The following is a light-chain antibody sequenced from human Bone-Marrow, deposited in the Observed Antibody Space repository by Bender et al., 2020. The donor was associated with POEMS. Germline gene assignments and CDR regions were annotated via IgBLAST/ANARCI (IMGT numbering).Light chain of an antibody. CDR2: NNE. CDR1: NSNMGAGYG. Sequence: QSVLTQPPSVSGAPGQTVTISCTGTNSNMGAGYGVNWYQQLPGTAPKLLIYNNENRPSGVPDRISGSKSGTSASLAITGLQAEDEADYYCQSYDISLSGWVFGGGTKLTVL. CDR3: QSYDISLSGWV. V-gene: IGLV1-40*01. J-gene: IGLJ3*02.